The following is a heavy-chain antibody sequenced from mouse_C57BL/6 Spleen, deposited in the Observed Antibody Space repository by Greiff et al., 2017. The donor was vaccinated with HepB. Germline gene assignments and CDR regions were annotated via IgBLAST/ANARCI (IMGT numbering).Heavy chain of an antibody. D-gene: IGHD2-5*01. J-gene: IGHJ2*01. CDR1: GFTFSSYG. CDR3: ARPYSKEGGYYFDY. CDR2: ISSGGSYT. V-gene: IGHV5-6*01. Sequence: EVQLQQSGGDLVKPGGSLKLSCAASGFTFSSYGMSWVRQTPDKRLEWVATISSGGSYTYYPDSVKGRFTISRDNAKNTLYLQMSSLKSEDTAMYYCARPYSKEGGYYFDYWGQGTTLTVSS.